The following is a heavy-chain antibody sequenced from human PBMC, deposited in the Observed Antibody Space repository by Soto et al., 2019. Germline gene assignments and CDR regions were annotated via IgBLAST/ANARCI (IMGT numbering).Heavy chain of an antibody. CDR1: GASISSYY. V-gene: IGHV4-59*01. D-gene: IGHD3-10*01. CDR2: IYYSGNT. Sequence: SETLSLTCTVSGASISSYYWTWIRQPPGKGLEWIGFIYYSGNTNYNPSLKSRLAISVDTSKNQFSLKLRSVTGADTAVYYCATGDMVRGAPFFYWGQGKLVTVSS. J-gene: IGHJ4*02. CDR3: ATGDMVRGAPFFY.